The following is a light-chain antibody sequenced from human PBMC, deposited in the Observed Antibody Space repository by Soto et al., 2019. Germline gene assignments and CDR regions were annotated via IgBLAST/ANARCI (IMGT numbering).Light chain of an antibody. CDR2: GAS. J-gene: IGKJ1*01. V-gene: IGKV3-20*01. CDR1: QSVSSSY. Sequence: EIVLTQSPCTLSLSPGERATLSCRASQSVSSSYLACYQQKPGQAPRLLIYGASSRATGIPDRFSGSGSGTDFTLTISRLEPEDFAVYYCQQYGSSPQTFGQGTKVDIK. CDR3: QQYGSSPQT.